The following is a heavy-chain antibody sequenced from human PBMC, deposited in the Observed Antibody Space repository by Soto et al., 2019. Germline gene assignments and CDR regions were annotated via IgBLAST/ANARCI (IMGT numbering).Heavy chain of an antibody. D-gene: IGHD1-26*01. CDR3: AKAYGSYSIYYYYGMDV. CDR1: GFTFSSYA. Sequence: PGGSLRLSCAASGFTFSSYAMSWVRQAPGKGLEWVSAISGSGGSTYYADSVKGRFTISRDNSKNTLYLQMNSLRAEDTAVYYCAKAYGSYSIYYYYGMDVWGQGTTVTVSS. CDR2: ISGSGGST. J-gene: IGHJ6*02. V-gene: IGHV3-23*01.